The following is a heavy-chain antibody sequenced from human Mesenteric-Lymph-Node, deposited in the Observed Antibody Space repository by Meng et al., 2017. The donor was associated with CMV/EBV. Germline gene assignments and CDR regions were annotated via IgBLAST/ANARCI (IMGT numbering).Heavy chain of an antibody. V-gene: IGHV3-23*01. D-gene: IGHD3-9*01. J-gene: IGHJ4*02. CDR3: AKILRYLDCYFDY. CDR2: ISGSGGST. CDR1: GFTFRSYV. Sequence: GGSLRLSCAASGFTFRSYVMSWVRQAPGKGLEWVSAISGSGGSTSYADSVKGRFTISRDNSKNTLYLQMNSLRAEDTAVYYCAKILRYLDCYFDYWGQGPLVTVSS.